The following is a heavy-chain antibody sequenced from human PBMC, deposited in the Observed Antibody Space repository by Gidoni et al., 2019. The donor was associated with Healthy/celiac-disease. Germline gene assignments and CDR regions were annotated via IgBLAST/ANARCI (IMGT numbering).Heavy chain of an antibody. D-gene: IGHD2-15*01. Sequence: EVQLLESGGGLVQPGGSLRLSCAASGFTFSSYAMSWVRQAPGKGLEWVSAISGSGGSTYYADSVKGRFTISRDNSKNTLYLQMNSLRAEDTAVYYCAKHCSGGSCYIMAFDIWGQGTMVTVSS. V-gene: IGHV3-23*01. CDR1: GFTFSSYA. CDR2: ISGSGGST. CDR3: AKHCSGGSCYIMAFDI. J-gene: IGHJ3*02.